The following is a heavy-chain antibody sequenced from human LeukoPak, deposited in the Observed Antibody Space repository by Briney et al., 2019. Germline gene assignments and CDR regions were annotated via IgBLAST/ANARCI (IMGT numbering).Heavy chain of an antibody. V-gene: IGHV4-4*07. CDR2: IYTSGST. CDR3: ARGSSTSLLNWDLVW. D-gene: IGHD2-2*01. Sequence: PSETLSLTCTVSGGSISSYYWSWIRQPAGKGLEWIGRIYTSGSTNYNPSLKSRVTMSVDTSKNQFSLKLSSVTAADTAVYYCARGSSTSLLNWDLVWWGQGTLVTVSS. J-gene: IGHJ4*02. CDR1: GGSISSYY.